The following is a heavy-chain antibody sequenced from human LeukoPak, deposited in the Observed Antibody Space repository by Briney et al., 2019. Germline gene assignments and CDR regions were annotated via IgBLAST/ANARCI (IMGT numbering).Heavy chain of an antibody. CDR2: IVGSGDT. J-gene: IGHJ4*02. D-gene: IGHD5-24*01. CDR3: AKDAVYGDGYWEFDY. CDR1: GFSISTYA. V-gene: IGHV3-23*01. Sequence: GGSLRLSCAASGFSISTYAMSWVRQAPGKGLEWASGIVGSGDTDYADAVQGRFTISKDNSKNIVYLQMNSLRAEDTAVYYCAKDAVYGDGYWEFDYWGQGNLVTVSS.